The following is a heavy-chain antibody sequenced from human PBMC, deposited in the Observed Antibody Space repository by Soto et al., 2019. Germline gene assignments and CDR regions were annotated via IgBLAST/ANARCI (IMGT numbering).Heavy chain of an antibody. CDR2: IHSDGSST. CDR1: GFTFSNYW. D-gene: IGHD6-19*01. V-gene: IGHV3-74*01. Sequence: EVQLVESGGGLVQPGGSLRLSCAASGFTFSNYWMHWVRQAPGKGLVWVSRIHSDGSSTSYADSVKGRFTISRDNAKNTLYMKMNSLRAEDTAVYYCGSTGYSSGWPYFDYWGQGTLVSVSS. CDR3: GSTGYSSGWPYFDY. J-gene: IGHJ4*02.